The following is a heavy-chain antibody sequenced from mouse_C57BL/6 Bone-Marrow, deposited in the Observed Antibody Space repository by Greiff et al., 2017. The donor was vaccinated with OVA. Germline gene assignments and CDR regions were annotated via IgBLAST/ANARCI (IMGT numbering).Heavy chain of an antibody. CDR2: ISSGSSTI. CDR3: ARHGYYVDDY. J-gene: IGHJ2*01. D-gene: IGHD2-3*01. V-gene: IGHV5-17*01. Sequence: DVKLVESGGGLVKPGGSLKLSCAASGFTFSDYGMHWVRQAPEKGLEWVAYISSGSSTIYYADTVKGRFTISRDNAKNTLFLQMTSLRSEDTAMYYCARHGYYVDDYWGQGTTLTVSS. CDR1: GFTFSDYG.